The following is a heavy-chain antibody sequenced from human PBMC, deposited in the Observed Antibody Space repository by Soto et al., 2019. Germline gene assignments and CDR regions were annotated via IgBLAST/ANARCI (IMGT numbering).Heavy chain of an antibody. V-gene: IGHV3-48*02. J-gene: IGHJ5*02. CDR2: ISSSSSTI. D-gene: IGHD3-3*01. CDR3: ARDDDLGRANWFDP. CDR1: GFTFSIYS. Sequence: LRLSCAASGFTFSIYSMNWVRQAPGKGLEWVSYISSSSSTIYYADSVKGRFTISRDNAKNSLYLHMNSLRDEDTAVYYCARDDDLGRANWFDPWGQGTLVTVSS.